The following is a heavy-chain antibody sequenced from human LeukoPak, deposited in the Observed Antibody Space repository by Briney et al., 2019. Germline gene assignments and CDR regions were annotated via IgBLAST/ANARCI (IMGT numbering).Heavy chain of an antibody. D-gene: IGHD5-18*01. J-gene: IGHJ5*02. CDR1: GYIFSDYY. Sequence: ASVKVPCEASGYIFSDYYMHWVRQAPGQGLEWLGWINPNSGGTNYAQHFQGRATLTWDTSINTAYMELSSLTSDDTAVYYCARVSPIQQLFFWFDPWGQGTLVTVSS. V-gene: IGHV1-2*02. CDR2: INPNSGGT. CDR3: ARVSPIQQLFFWFDP.